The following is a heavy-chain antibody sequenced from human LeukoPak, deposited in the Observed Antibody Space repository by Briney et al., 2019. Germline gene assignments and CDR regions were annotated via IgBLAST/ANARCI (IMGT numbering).Heavy chain of an antibody. CDR3: AKDLGKKAGLLWFGELLGLYYGMDV. CDR2: IFGSGGSP. J-gene: IGHJ6*02. CDR1: GFTFGSFA. Sequence: GGSLRLSCEASGFTFGSFAMYWVRQASGKGLDWIAGIFGSGGSPHYADSVKGRFTISRDDSKNTLYLQMNSLTAEDTAVYYCAKDLGKKAGLLWFGELLGLYYGMDVWGQGTTVTVSS. D-gene: IGHD3-10*01. V-gene: IGHV3-23*01.